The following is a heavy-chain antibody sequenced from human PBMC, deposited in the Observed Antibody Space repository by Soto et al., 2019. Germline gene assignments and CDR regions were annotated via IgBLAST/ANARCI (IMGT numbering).Heavy chain of an antibody. CDR2: IFDSGST. Sequence: SETLSLTCTFSGGSISRYYWSWVRQPPGKGLEWIGYIFDSGSTKYNPSLKSRVTISVDTSKNQVSLKLNSVIAADTAIYYCARDCDPFNYWGHGTLVTVSS. V-gene: IGHV4-59*01. J-gene: IGHJ4*01. CDR3: ARDCDPFNY. CDR1: GGSISRYY. D-gene: IGHD2-21*02.